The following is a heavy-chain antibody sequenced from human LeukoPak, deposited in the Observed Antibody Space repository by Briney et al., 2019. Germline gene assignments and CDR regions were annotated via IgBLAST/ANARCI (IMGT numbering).Heavy chain of an antibody. CDR3: ARDGTSTDDY. Sequence: ASVKVSCKASGYTFSNFGINWVRQAPGQGLEWIAWISGNNDNPNYGQKFQGRFPVTTDSSTSTAYMELRNLRSDDTAVYYCARDGTSTDDYWGQGTLVTVSS. J-gene: IGHJ4*02. V-gene: IGHV1-18*01. CDR1: GYTFSNFG. CDR2: ISGNNDNP. D-gene: IGHD2-2*01.